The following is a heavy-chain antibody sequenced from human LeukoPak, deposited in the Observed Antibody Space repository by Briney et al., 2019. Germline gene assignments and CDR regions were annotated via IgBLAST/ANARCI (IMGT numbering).Heavy chain of an antibody. Sequence: GRSLRLSCAASGFTFSSYGMHWVRQAPAKGQEWVAVIWYDGSNKYYADSVKGRFTISRDNSKNTLYLQMNSLRAEDTAVYYCARDGGGVRYFDWENAPNYFDYWGQGTLVTVSS. CDR2: IWYDGSNK. J-gene: IGHJ4*02. CDR3: ARDGGGVRYFDWENAPNYFDY. D-gene: IGHD3-9*01. V-gene: IGHV3-33*01. CDR1: GFTFSSYG.